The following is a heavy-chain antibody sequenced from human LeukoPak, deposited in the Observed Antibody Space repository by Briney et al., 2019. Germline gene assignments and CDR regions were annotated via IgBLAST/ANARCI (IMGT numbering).Heavy chain of an antibody. CDR1: GYTFTGYY. V-gene: IGHV1-2*02. D-gene: IGHD6-13*01. Sequence: GASVKVSCKASGYTFTGYYMHWVRQAPGQGLEWMGWINPNSGGTNYAQKFQGRVTMTRDTSISTAYVELSRLRSDDTAVYYCATSKPGIRIAAAYYYYGMDVWGQGTTVTVSS. CDR2: INPNSGGT. CDR3: ATSKPGIRIAAAYYYYGMDV. J-gene: IGHJ6*02.